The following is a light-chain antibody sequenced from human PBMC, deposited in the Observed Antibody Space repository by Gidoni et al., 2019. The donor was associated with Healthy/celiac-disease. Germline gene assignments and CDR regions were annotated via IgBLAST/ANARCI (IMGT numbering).Light chain of an antibody. CDR3: QKYNSYWT. CDR2: KAS. CDR1: QSISSW. J-gene: IGKJ1*01. Sequence: DIQMTQYHSTLSASVVDRVTITCRASQSISSWFAWYQQKPGKAPKLLIYKASSLESGVPSRFSGSGSGTELPLHISSLQPDDFATYYCQKYNSYWTFGQGTKVEIK. V-gene: IGKV1-5*03.